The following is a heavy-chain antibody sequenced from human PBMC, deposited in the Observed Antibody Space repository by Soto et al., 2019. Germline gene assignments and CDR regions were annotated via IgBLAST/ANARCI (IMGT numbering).Heavy chain of an antibody. CDR3: ARRDYYYYGFDV. J-gene: IGHJ6*02. CDR2: ISTSSSYI. Sequence: EVQLVESGGGLVKPGGSLRLSCVASGFTFRSYSMNWVRQAPGKGLEWVSSISTSSSYIYYADSVKGRFTISRDNANNPLYLQMNSLRAEDTAVYYCARRDYYYYGFDVWGQGTTVTVSS. V-gene: IGHV3-21*01. CDR1: GFTFRSYS.